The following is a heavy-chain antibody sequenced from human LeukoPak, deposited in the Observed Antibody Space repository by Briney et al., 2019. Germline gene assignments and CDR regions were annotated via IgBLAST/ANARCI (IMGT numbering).Heavy chain of an antibody. Sequence: ASVKVSCKASGGTFSSYAISWVRQAPGQGLEWMGWIIPIFGTANYAQKFQGRVTITTDESTSTAYMELSSLRSEDTAVYYCARVLKGVSRYYYMDVWGKGTTVTVSS. D-gene: IGHD6-13*01. J-gene: IGHJ6*03. CDR1: GGTFSSYA. V-gene: IGHV1-69*05. CDR2: IIPIFGTA. CDR3: ARVLKGVSRYYYMDV.